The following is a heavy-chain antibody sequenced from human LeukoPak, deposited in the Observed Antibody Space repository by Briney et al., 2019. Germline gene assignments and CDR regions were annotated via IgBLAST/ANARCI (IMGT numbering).Heavy chain of an antibody. Sequence: SSETLSLTCAVYGGSFSGYYWSWLRQPPGKGLEWIGEINHSGSTNYNLSLKSRVTISVDTSKNQFSLKLSSVTAADTAVYYCARGYDPKGSFDPWGQGTLVTVSS. D-gene: IGHD5-12*01. V-gene: IGHV4-34*01. J-gene: IGHJ5*02. CDR2: INHSGST. CDR3: ARGYDPKGSFDP. CDR1: GGSFSGYY.